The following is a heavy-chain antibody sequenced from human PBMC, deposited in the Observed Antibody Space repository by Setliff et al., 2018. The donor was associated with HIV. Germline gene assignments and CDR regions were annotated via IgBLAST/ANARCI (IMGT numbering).Heavy chain of an antibody. CDR3: ARARWNDVSPLCYSDL. D-gene: IGHD1-1*01. J-gene: IGHJ4*02. CDR2: ININTGNP. Sequence: GASVKVSCKTSGYTFSDYYMHWVRQAPGQGLEWMGWININTGNPTYAQGFTGRFVFSLDTSVSTAYLQTSSLKAEDTAVYYCARARWNDVSPLCYSDLWGQGTLVTVSS. V-gene: IGHV7-4-1*02. CDR1: GYTFSDYY.